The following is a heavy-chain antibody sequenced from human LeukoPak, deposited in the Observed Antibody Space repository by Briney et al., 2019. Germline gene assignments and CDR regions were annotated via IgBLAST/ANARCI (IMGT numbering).Heavy chain of an antibody. J-gene: IGHJ4*02. CDR3: ARSDSSGSVCDY. Sequence: SETLSLTCTVSGGSISSYYWSWIRQPPGKGLEWIGYIYYSGSPNYNPSLKSRVTISVDTSKNQSSLKLSSVTAADTAVYYCARSDSSGSVCDYWGQGTLVTVSS. CDR1: GGSISSYY. CDR2: IYYSGSP. V-gene: IGHV4-59*01. D-gene: IGHD3-22*01.